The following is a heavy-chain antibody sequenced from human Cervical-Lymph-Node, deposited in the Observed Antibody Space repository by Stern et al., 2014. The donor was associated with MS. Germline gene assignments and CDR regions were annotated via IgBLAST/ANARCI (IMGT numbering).Heavy chain of an antibody. D-gene: IGHD4-17*01. J-gene: IGHJ4*02. Sequence: QVQLQESGPGLVKPSQTLSLTCTVSGGPISSGGYYWSWIRQHPGKGLEWIGYIHHSGNTYYNPSLKSRLTISVDTSKNQFSLKLSPVTAADTAVYYCARDSGALTTVTTGSIDYWGQGTLVTVSS. V-gene: IGHV4-31*03. CDR3: ARDSGALTTVTTGSIDY. CDR1: GGPISSGGYY. CDR2: IHHSGNT.